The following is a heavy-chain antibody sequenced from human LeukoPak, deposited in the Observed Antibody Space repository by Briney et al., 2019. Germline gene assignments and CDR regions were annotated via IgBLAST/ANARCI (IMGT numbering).Heavy chain of an antibody. D-gene: IGHD2-15*01. Sequence: PSETLSLTRAVYGGSFRGYYGICIPQPPGKGLEWFGEINHSGSTNYNPPLKSRVTISVDTSKNQFSLKLSSVTAADTAVYYCARHCSGGSCYADYWGQGTLVTVSS. CDR3: ARHCSGGSCYADY. V-gene: IGHV4-34*01. CDR1: GGSFRGYY. CDR2: INHSGST. J-gene: IGHJ4*02.